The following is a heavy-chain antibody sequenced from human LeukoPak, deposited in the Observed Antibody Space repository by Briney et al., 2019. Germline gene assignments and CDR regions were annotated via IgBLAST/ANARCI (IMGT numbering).Heavy chain of an antibody. J-gene: IGHJ6*02. CDR2: IIPILGIA. Sequence: GASVKVSCKASGGTFSSYAISWVRQAPGQGLEWMGRIIPILGIANYAQKFQGRVTITADKSTSTAYMELSSLRSGDTAVYYCASYYYGSGSRAINYYYYGMDVWGQGTTVTVSS. CDR1: GGTFSSYA. V-gene: IGHV1-69*04. D-gene: IGHD3-10*01. CDR3: ASYYYGSGSRAINYYYYGMDV.